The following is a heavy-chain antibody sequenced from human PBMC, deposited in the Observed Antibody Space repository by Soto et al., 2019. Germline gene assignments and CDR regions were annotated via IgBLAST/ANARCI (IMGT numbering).Heavy chain of an antibody. CDR3: AKVGVVAREFVA. CDR1: GYSFTAYY. CDR2: VNPNSGVT. Sequence: GASVKVSCKASGYSFTAYYVHWVRQAPGQGLEGMGWVNPNSGVTNYAQKFQDRVTMTRDTSINTAYMELDRLKSDDTAVYYCAKVGVVAREFVAWGQGTQVTVSS. V-gene: IGHV1-2*02. D-gene: IGHD2-8*01. J-gene: IGHJ5*02.